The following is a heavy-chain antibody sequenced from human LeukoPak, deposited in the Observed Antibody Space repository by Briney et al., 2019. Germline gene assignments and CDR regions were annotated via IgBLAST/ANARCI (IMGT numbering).Heavy chain of an antibody. CDR2: IYYSGST. V-gene: IGHV4-59*01. CDR1: GGSISSYY. CDR3: ARAHAGTFDY. Sequence: SKTLSLTCTVSGGSISSYYWSWIRQPPGRGLEWIGYIYYSGSTYYNPSLKSRVTISVDTSKNQFSLKLSSVTAADTAVYFCARAHAGTFDYWGQGTLVTVSS. J-gene: IGHJ4*02. D-gene: IGHD6-13*01.